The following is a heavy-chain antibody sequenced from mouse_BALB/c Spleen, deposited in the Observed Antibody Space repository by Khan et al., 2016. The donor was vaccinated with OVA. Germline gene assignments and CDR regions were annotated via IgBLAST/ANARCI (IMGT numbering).Heavy chain of an antibody. CDR3: ARRWEAMDY. J-gene: IGHJ4*01. D-gene: IGHD4-1*01. V-gene: IGHV1S136*01. CDR1: GYTFTSYV. Sequence: EVQVVESGPELVKPGASVKMSCKASGYTFTSYVMHWVKQKPGQGLEWIGYINPYNDGTKYNEKFKGKATLTSDKSSSTAYMELSSLTTEDSAVYYCARRWEAMDYWGQGTSVTVSS. CDR2: INPYNDGT.